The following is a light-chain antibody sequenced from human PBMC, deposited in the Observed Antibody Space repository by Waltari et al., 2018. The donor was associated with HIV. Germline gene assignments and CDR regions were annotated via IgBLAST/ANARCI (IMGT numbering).Light chain of an antibody. J-gene: IGLJ1*01. CDR2: RNN. CDR3: AAWDDNLSGPD. CDR1: SPNLPRNS. V-gene: IGLV1-47*01. Sequence: QSALTQPPPASGTPGQRAPISCSGSSPNLPRNSVYRYQQLPRTAPKLLIYRNNQRPSGVPDRFSGSKSGTSASLAISGLRSEDEADYYCAAWDDNLSGPDFGTGTTVTVL.